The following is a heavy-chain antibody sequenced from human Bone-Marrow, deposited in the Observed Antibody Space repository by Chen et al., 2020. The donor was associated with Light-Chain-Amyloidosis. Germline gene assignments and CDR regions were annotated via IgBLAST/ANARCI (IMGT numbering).Heavy chain of an antibody. J-gene: IGHJ3*02. D-gene: IGHD3-9*01. CDR3: AKDISYDDILPGYPADAFDI. CDR1: GFAFSSYA. Sequence: EVQLVESGGGLLQRGGSLRLSCAASGFAFSSYAMSWVRQAPGKGLEWVSTISGRGGSSYYGDSVKGRLTISRDNAKNALFLQRNSLRAEDTAVYYCAKDISYDDILPGYPADAFDIWGQGTMVTVSS. V-gene: IGHV3-23*04. CDR2: ISGRGGSS.